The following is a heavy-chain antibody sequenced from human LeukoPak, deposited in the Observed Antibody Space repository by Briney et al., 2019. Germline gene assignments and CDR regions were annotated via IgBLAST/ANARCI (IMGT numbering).Heavy chain of an antibody. D-gene: IGHD2-21*01. Sequence: GGSLRLSCAASGFTFSSYAMHWVRQAPGKGLEWVAVISYDGSNKYYADSVKGRFTISRDNSKNTLYLQMNSLRAEDTAVYYCARPRGCGTSRCNNFDYWGQGTLVTVSS. CDR3: ARPRGCGTSRCNNFDY. J-gene: IGHJ4*02. V-gene: IGHV3-30*04. CDR2: ISYDGSNK. CDR1: GFTFSSYA.